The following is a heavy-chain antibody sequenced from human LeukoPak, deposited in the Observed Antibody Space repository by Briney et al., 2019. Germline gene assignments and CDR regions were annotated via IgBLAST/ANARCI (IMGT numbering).Heavy chain of an antibody. CDR3: ARDKTVVTPSWMDY. V-gene: IGHV3-23*01. D-gene: IGHD4-23*01. Sequence: GGSLRLSCAASGFTFSSYGMSWVRQAPGKGLEWVSAISGSGGSTYYADSVKGRFTISRDNSKNTLYLQMNSLRAEDTAVYYCARDKTVVTPSWMDYWGQGTLVTVSS. CDR1: GFTFSSYG. J-gene: IGHJ4*02. CDR2: ISGSGGST.